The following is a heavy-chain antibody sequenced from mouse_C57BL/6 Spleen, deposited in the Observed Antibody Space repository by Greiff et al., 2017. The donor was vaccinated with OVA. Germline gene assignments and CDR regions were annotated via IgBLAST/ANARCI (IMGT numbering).Heavy chain of an antibody. CDR3: ARHVPYYFDV. CDR2: ISSGGSYT. V-gene: IGHV5-6*01. Sequence: EVQVVESGGDLVKPGGSLKLSCAASGFTFSSYGMSWVRQTPDKRLEWVATISSGGSYTYYPDSVKGRFTISRDNAKNTLYLQMSSLKSEDTAMYYCARHVPYYFDVWGTGTTVTVSS. J-gene: IGHJ1*03. CDR1: GFTFSSYG.